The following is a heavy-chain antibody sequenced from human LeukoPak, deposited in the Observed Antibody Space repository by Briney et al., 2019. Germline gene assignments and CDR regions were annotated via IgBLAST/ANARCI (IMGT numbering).Heavy chain of an antibody. Sequence: ASVKVSCKASGYTFTGYYMHWVRQAPGQGLEWMGRINPNSGGTNCAQKFQGRVTMTRDTSISTAYMELSRLRSDDTAVYYCARDGSIKYSSSWYDRWGQGTLVTVSS. CDR2: INPNSGGT. D-gene: IGHD6-13*01. CDR1: GYTFTGYY. CDR3: ARDGSIKYSSSWYDR. J-gene: IGHJ5*02. V-gene: IGHV1-2*06.